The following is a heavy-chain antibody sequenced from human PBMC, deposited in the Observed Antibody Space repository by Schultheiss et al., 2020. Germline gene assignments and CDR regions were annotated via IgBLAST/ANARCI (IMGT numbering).Heavy chain of an antibody. J-gene: IGHJ4*02. CDR3: ATEDYEHNDLTN. CDR2: IKQDGSEK. CDR1: GFTFSTYA. Sequence: GGSLRLSCAASGFTFSTYAMHWVRQAPGKGLEWVANIKQDGSEKYYVDSVKGRFTISRDNAKSSLYLQMNSLRAEDMAVYYCATEDYEHNDLTNWGQGTLVTVSS. D-gene: IGHD3-22*01. V-gene: IGHV3-7*01.